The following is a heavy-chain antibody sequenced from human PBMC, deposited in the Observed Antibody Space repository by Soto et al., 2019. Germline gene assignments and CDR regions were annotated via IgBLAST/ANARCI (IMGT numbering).Heavy chain of an antibody. CDR2: INAGNGNT. CDR3: ARSYSGYDNNWFDP. CDR1: GYTFTSYA. D-gene: IGHD5-12*01. J-gene: IGHJ5*02. Sequence: GASVKVSCKASGYTFTSYAMHWMRQAPGQRLEWMGWINAGNGNTKYSQKFQGRVTITRDTSASTAYMELSSLRSEDTAVYYCARSYSGYDNNWFDPWGQGTLVTVSS. V-gene: IGHV1-3*01.